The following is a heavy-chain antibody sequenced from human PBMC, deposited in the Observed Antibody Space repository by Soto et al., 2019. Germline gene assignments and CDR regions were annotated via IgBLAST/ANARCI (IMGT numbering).Heavy chain of an antibody. J-gene: IGHJ6*02. CDR2: ISTSGGST. Sequence: GGSLRLSCASSGFTFNRYSINWVRQAPGKGLEWVSYISTSGGSTYYADSVKGRFTISRDNYKSTLYLQMNSLRAEDTALYYCAKGRSYYYYYGVDVWGQGTTVTVSS. CDR1: GFTFNRYS. V-gene: IGHV3-23*01. CDR3: AKGRSYYYYYGVDV.